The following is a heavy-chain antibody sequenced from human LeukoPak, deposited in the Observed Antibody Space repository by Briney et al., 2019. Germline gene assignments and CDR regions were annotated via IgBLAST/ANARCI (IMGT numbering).Heavy chain of an antibody. J-gene: IGHJ6*02. CDR1: GFTVSSYA. V-gene: IGHV3-13*01. CDR2: LGIAGDT. D-gene: IGHD4-17*01. Sequence: PGGSLRLSCAASGFTVSSYAMHWVRQPLGKGLEWVSALGIAGDTFYPGSVKGRFTISRENAKNSLYLQMNSLRAEDTAMYYCARPIKTTVTTSTSWDYYYYYGMDVWGQGTTVTVSS. CDR3: ARPIKTTVTTSTSWDYYYYYGMDV.